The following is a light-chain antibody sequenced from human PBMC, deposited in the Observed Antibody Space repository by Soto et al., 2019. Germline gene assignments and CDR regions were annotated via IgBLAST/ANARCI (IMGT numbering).Light chain of an antibody. V-gene: IGKV3-20*01. J-gene: IGKJ1*01. CDR3: QQYANSRWT. CDR1: QSVASAY. Sequence: EIVLTQSPGTLSLSPGERATLSCRASQSVASAYLAWYQHKPGQAPRLLIYGSSSRAGGVPDRISGSGSGTDFTLTISRLEPEDFAVYYCQQYANSRWTFGQGTKV. CDR2: GSS.